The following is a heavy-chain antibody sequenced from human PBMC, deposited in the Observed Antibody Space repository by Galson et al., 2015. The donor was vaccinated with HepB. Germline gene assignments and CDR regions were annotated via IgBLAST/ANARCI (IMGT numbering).Heavy chain of an antibody. CDR3: ARVGADSDIVVVPAAISYWFDP. V-gene: IGHV1-18*01. D-gene: IGHD2-2*01. CDR2: ISAYNGNT. Sequence: SVKVSCKASGYTFTSYGISWVRQAPGQGLEWMGWISAYNGNTNYAQKLQGRVTMTTDTSTSTAYMELRSLRSDDTAAYYCARVGADSDIVVVPAAISYWFDPWGQGTLVTVSS. CDR1: GYTFTSYG. J-gene: IGHJ5*02.